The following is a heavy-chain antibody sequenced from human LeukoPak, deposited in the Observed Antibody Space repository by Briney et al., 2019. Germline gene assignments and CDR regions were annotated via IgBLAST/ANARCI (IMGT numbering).Heavy chain of an antibody. CDR1: GYTFTSYD. CDR3: ARADFHCGGDCYSGFDFDY. Sequence: GASVKVSCKASGYTFTSYDINWVRQATGQGLEWMGWMNPNSGNTGYAQKFQGRVTMTRNTSISTAYMELSSLRSDDTAVYYCARADFHCGGDCYSGFDFDYWGQGTLVTVSS. CDR2: MNPNSGNT. V-gene: IGHV1-8*01. J-gene: IGHJ4*02. D-gene: IGHD2-21*02.